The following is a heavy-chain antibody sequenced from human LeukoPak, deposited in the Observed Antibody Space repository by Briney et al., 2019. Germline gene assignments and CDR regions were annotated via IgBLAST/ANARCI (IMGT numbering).Heavy chain of an antibody. CDR1: GGSISSSSYY. J-gene: IGHJ4*02. D-gene: IGHD6-19*01. Sequence: SETLPLTCTVSGGSISSSSYYWGWIRQPPGKGLEWIGSIYYSGSTYYNPSLKSRVTISVDTSKSQFSLKLSSVTAADTAVYYCAGYAVAGTNYWGQGTLVTVSS. V-gene: IGHV4-39*01. CDR2: IYYSGST. CDR3: AGYAVAGTNY.